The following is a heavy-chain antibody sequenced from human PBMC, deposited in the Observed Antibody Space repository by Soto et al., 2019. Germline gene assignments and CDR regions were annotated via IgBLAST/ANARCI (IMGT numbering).Heavy chain of an antibody. J-gene: IGHJ5*02. CDR3: AHRLKYNTHWETCWFDP. V-gene: IGHV2-5*02. CDR1: GFSLSTTDVG. CDR2: IYLDDDQ. Sequence: QITLKESGPTLVKPTQTLTLTCTFSGFSLSTTDVGVGWFRQPPGKALEYLALIYLDDDQRYSPSLGSRLTITKDTSNNRVVLTRANMDPVDTATYYCAHRLKYNTHWETCWFDPWGQGILVIVSS. D-gene: IGHD3-3*01.